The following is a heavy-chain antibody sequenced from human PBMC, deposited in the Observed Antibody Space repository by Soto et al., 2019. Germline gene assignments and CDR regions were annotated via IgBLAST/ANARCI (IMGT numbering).Heavy chain of an antibody. CDR2: ISPSGTT. D-gene: IGHD3-10*01. CDR3: ATSLWFGTQPEI. Sequence: KPSETLSLTCGVYDGSFSNNYWTWFRQPPGKGLEWIGEISPSGTTKYIPPLKSRVTISLDTSKMHSSLKVTSVTAADTAVYYCATSLWFGTQPEIWGQGTLVTVSS. CDR1: DGSFSNNY. J-gene: IGHJ4*02. V-gene: IGHV4-34*01.